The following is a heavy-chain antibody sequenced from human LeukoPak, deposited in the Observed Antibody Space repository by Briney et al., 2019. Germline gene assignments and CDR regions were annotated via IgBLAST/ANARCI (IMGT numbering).Heavy chain of an antibody. V-gene: IGHV1-69*06. D-gene: IGHD2-2*01. CDR1: GGTFSSYA. CDR2: IIPIFGTA. Sequence: ASVKVSCKASGGTFSSYAISWVRQAPGQGLEWMGGIIPIFGTANYAQKFQGRVTITADKSTSTAYMELSSLRSEDTAVYYCARDRFQYQLLDYYYYYHMDVWGKGTTVTVSS. J-gene: IGHJ6*03. CDR3: ARDRFQYQLLDYYYYYHMDV.